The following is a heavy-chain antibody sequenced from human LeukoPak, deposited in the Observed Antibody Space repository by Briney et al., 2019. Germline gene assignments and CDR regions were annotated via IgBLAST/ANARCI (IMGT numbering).Heavy chain of an antibody. D-gene: IGHD6-19*01. Sequence: SETLSLTCTASGGSISSYYWGWIRQPPGKVLEWIGYISYSGSTNYNPSLKSRVTISVDTSKSQFSLNLNSVTAADTAVYYCARRIVVAGGDWFDPWGQGTLVTVSS. CDR3: ARRIVVAGGDWFDP. CDR2: ISYSGST. J-gene: IGHJ5*02. CDR1: GGSISSYY. V-gene: IGHV4-59*08.